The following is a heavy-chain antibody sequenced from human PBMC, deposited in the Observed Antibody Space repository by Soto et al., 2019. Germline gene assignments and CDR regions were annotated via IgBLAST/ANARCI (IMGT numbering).Heavy chain of an antibody. Sequence: SETLSLTCDVSGYSISSGYYWGWIRQPPGKVLEWIGSIYHSGSTYYNPSLKSRVTISVDTSKNQFSLKLSSVTAADTAVYYWSRDLLTVASQNNLFDPWGQGTLVTVSS. V-gene: IGHV4-38-2*02. CDR3: SRDLLTVASQNNLFDP. CDR1: GYSISSGYY. J-gene: IGHJ5*02. CDR2: IYHSGST. D-gene: IGHD2-15*01.